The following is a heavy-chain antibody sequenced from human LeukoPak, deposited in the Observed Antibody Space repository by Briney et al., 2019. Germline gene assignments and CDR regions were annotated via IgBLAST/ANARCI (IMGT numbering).Heavy chain of an antibody. J-gene: IGHJ6*03. CDR1: GFTFSSYG. CDR2: IRYDGSNK. V-gene: IGHV3-30*02. CDR3: ARSQLLRYYYYYYNMDV. D-gene: IGHD2-2*01. Sequence: GGSLRLSCAASGFTFSSYGMHWVRQAPGKGLEWVAFIRYDGSNKYYADSVKGRFTISRDNSKNTLYLQMNSLRAEDTAVYYCARSQLLRYYYYYYNMDVWGKGTTVTVSS.